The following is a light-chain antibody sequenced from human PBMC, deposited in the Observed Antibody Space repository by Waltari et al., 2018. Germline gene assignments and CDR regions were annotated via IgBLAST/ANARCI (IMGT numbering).Light chain of an antibody. J-gene: IGLJ2*01. Sequence: QSVLTQPPSPSGPPGQRVPISCSGSSSNIGSNYVNWYQQLPGTAPKLLIYRNNQRPSGVPDRFSGSKSGTSASLAISGLRSDDEADYYCATWDDSLSGPVFGGGTKVTVL. CDR2: RNN. CDR1: SSNIGSNY. V-gene: IGLV1-47*01. CDR3: ATWDDSLSGPV.